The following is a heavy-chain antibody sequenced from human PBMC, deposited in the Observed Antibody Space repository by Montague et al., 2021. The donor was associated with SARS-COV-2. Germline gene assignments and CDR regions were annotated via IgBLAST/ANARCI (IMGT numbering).Heavy chain of an antibody. V-gene: IGHV4-61*02. CDR3: ARAHSGSCADLDN. CDR1: GGSISSGSYY. Sequence: TLSLTCAVSGGSISSGSYYWSWIRQPPGKGLEWIGRIYTSGTTDYNFSLKSRVTISVDTSKNQFSLKLTSVTAADTAVYYCARAHSGSCADLDNWGQGSMVTVSS. D-gene: IGHD5-12*01. J-gene: IGHJ4*02. CDR2: IYTSGTT.